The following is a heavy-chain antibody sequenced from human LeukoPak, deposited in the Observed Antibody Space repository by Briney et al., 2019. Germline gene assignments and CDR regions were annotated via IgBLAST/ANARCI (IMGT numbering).Heavy chain of an antibody. CDR2: VYYSGKT. Sequence: SETLSLTCTVSGAFITAYYWSWIRPAPGKGLEWIGYVYYSGKTEYNPSLRSRVTISLEMSNHQFSLKLTSVTAADTAVYYCASNTGTVFDNWGQGALVAVSS. D-gene: IGHD1-1*01. CDR3: ASNTGTVFDN. CDR1: GAFITAYY. V-gene: IGHV4-59*01. J-gene: IGHJ4*02.